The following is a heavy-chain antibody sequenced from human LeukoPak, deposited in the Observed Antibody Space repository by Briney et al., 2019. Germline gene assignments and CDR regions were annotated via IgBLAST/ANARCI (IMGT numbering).Heavy chain of an antibody. V-gene: IGHV4-31*03. CDR2: IYYSGST. CDR1: GGSISSGGYY. D-gene: IGHD3-10*01. Sequence: SETLSLTCTVSGGSISSGGYYWSWIRQHPGKGLEWIGYIYYSGSTYYNPSLKSRVTISVDTSKNQFSLKLSSVTAADTAVYYCASRLVGSGSYYNVREVDYWGQGTLVTVSS. J-gene: IGHJ4*02. CDR3: ASRLVGSGSYYNVREVDY.